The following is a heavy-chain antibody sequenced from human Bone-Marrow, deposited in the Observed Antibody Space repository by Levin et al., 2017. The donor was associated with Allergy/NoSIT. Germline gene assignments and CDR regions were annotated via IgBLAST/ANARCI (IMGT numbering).Heavy chain of an antibody. V-gene: IGHV3-7*01. D-gene: IGHD2-2*01. CDR3: ARTTISSPPFGLDV. CDR1: GFTFSNYW. Sequence: GESLKISCEGSGFTFSNYWMSWVRQAPGKGLEWVANINRDGTETYYQDSMNGRFTISRDNAKNSLFLQMDSLRVEDTALYYCARTTISSPPFGLDVWGQGTTVTVSS. J-gene: IGHJ6*01. CDR2: INRDGTET.